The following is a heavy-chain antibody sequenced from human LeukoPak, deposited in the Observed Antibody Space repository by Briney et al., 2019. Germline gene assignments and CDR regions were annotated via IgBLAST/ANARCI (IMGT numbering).Heavy chain of an antibody. D-gene: IGHD2-15*01. CDR3: ARFYCSGGSCYSWAHKHFDY. Sequence: SETLSLTCTVSGGSISSSSYYWGWVRQPPGKGLEWIGSIYYSGSTYYNPSLKSRVTISVDTSKNQFSLKLSSVTAADTAVYYCARFYCSGGSCYSWAHKHFDYWGQGTLVTVSS. CDR1: GGSISSSSYY. J-gene: IGHJ4*02. CDR2: IYYSGST. V-gene: IGHV4-39*07.